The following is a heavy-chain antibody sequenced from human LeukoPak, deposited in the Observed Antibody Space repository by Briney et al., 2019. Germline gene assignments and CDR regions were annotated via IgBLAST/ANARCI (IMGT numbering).Heavy chain of an antibody. J-gene: IGHJ6*03. V-gene: IGHV4-39*01. Sequence: SETLSLTCTVSGGSISSSNYYWDWIRQPPGKGLEWIGSIYYSETTYDNPSLKSRVTMSIDTSKNQFSLKLSSVTAADSAVYYCARQRADYYYDYIDVWGKGTTVTVS. CDR2: IYYSETT. CDR1: GGSISSSNYY. CDR3: ARQRADYYYDYIDV.